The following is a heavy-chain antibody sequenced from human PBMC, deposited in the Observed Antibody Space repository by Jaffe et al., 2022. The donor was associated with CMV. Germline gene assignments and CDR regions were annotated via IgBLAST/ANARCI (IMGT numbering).Heavy chain of an antibody. Sequence: QLQLQESGPGLVKPSETLSLTCTVSGGSISSSSYYWGWIRQPPGKGLEWIGSIYYSGSTYYNPSLKSRVTISVDTSKNQFSLKLSSVTAADTAVYYCARAYDILTGYYSPPFDPWGQGTLVTVSS. J-gene: IGHJ5*02. CDR3: ARAYDILTGYYSPPFDP. CDR2: IYYSGST. CDR1: GGSISSSSYY. D-gene: IGHD3-9*01. V-gene: IGHV4-39*01.